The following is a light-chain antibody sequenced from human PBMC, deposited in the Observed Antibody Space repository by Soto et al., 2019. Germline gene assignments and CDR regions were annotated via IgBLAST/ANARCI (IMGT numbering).Light chain of an antibody. CDR2: DAS. J-gene: IGKJ4*01. CDR3: QHFDHLPPLS. CDR1: QDIRNY. V-gene: IGKV1-33*01. Sequence: DIQMTQSPSSLSASVGDRVTITCQASQDIRNYLNWYQQKPGKAPNLLIYDASNLRAGVPSRFSGSGSGTKFNLPISRLPPEDIATYYCQHFDHLPPLSFGGGTKVEIK.